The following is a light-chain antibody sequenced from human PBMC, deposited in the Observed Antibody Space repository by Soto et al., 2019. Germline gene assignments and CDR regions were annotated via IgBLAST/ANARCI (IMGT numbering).Light chain of an antibody. CDR2: EDN. J-gene: IGLJ1*01. CDR3: HSYDSSLSGYV. Sequence: QSVLTQPASVSEAPGQRVTISCTGSSCNIGACNDAHWYQQVPGTAPKLLIYEDNNRPSGVSDRFSGSKSGNSASLAITGLQAEDEADYYCHSYDSSLSGYVFGTGTKLTVL. CDR1: SCNIGACND. V-gene: IGLV1-40*01.